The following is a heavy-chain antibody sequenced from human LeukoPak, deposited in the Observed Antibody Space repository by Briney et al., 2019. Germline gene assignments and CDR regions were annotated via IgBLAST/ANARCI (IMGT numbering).Heavy chain of an antibody. Sequence: PSETLSLTCTVSGGSISSYYWSWIRQPPWKGLEWIGYIYYSGSTNYNPSLKSRVTISVDTSKNQFSLRLSSVTAADTAAYYCARHRGSSSLFDYWGQGTLVTVSS. CDR3: ARHRGSSSLFDY. CDR1: GGSISSYY. CDR2: IYYSGST. D-gene: IGHD6-6*01. J-gene: IGHJ4*02. V-gene: IGHV4-59*08.